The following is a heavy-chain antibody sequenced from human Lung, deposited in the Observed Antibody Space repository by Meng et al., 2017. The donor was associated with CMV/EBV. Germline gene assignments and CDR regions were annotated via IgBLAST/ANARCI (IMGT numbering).Heavy chain of an antibody. J-gene: IGHJ4*01. CDR1: GYTFTGYY. CDR2: INPNSGAT. CDR3: ARAESHWSGDLDY. D-gene: IGHD3-3*01. V-gene: IGHV1-2*02. Sequence: ASVXVSCKASGYTFTGYYMHWVRQAPGQGLEWMGWINPNSGATNYAQKFQGRVSMTRDMSINTAYIELSRLRSDDTAIYYCARAESHWSGDLDYWGKGPLVTFSS.